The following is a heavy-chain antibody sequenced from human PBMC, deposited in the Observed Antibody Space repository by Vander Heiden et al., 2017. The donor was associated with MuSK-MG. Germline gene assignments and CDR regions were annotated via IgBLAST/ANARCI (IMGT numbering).Heavy chain of an antibody. J-gene: IGHJ5*02. CDR2: IRGKANGGTA. CDR3: TAREYIRS. CDR1: GFTFGDYL. D-gene: IGHD5-18*01. V-gene: IGHV3-49*03. Sequence: EVQLVESGGGLVQPGRSRRLSCTASGFTFGDYLINRFRQAPGKGLEWIGFIRGKANGGTAQYAESVRGRFTISRDDSKNIGYLQMNSLKTEDTAVYYCTAREYIRSWGQGTLVTVSS.